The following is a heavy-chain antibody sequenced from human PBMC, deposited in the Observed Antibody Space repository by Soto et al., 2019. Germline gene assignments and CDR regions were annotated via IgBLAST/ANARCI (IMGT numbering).Heavy chain of an antibody. CDR3: ARDDKRGCDFGY. CDR2: INGDSSYI. Sequence: EVQLVESGGGLVKPGGSLRLSCVASGFTFTYYSINWVRQAPGKGLEWVASINGDSSYIFYAVSLRGRFTISRDNARNSVYLQMDSLRAVDTAVYYGARDDKRGCDFGYCGQGTLVTVSS. CDR1: GFTFTYYS. J-gene: IGHJ4*02. V-gene: IGHV3-21*01. D-gene: IGHD5-12*01.